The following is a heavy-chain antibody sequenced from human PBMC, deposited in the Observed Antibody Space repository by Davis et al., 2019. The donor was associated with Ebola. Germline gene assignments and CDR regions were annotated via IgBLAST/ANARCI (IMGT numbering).Heavy chain of an antibody. J-gene: IGHJ4*02. Sequence: MPSETLSLTCTVSGGSLTSSYWSWIRQPPGKGLEWLGYIEYTGSTNYSPSLKSRVTISVDTSKNQFSLKLSSVTAADTAVYYCARGFWRDPPDYWGQGTLVTVSS. V-gene: IGHV4-59*01. CDR1: GGSLTSSY. D-gene: IGHD3-3*01. CDR3: ARGFWRDPPDY. CDR2: IEYTGST.